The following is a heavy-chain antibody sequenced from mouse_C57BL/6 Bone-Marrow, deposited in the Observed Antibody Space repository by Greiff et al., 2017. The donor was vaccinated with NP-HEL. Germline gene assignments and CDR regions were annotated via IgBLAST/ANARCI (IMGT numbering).Heavy chain of an antibody. J-gene: IGHJ4*01. CDR1: GYTFTSYW. CDR3: TRERYYYGSSKYYYAMDY. D-gene: IGHD1-1*01. V-gene: IGHV1-5*01. Sequence: EVQLQQSGTVLARPGASVKMSCKTSGYTFTSYWMHWVKQRPGQGLEWIWAIYPGNSDTSYNQKFKGKAKLTAVTSASTAYMELSSLTNEDSAVYYCTRERYYYGSSKYYYAMDYWGQGTSVTVSS. CDR2: IYPGNSDT.